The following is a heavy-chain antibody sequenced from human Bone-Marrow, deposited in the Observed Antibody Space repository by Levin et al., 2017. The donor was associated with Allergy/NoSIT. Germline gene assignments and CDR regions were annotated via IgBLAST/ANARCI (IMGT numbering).Heavy chain of an antibody. CDR3: ARGGAKSYRSGNDYNPLTLES. J-gene: IGHJ5*02. D-gene: IGHD3-10*01. CDR2: IWSDGSNQ. Sequence: PGGSLRLSCAASGFTFSNYAMHWVRRAPGKGLEWVAVIWSDGSNQYYVDSVKGRFTISRDNSKNTLYLQMNSVRAEDTAVFYCARGGAKSYRSGNDYNPLTLESWGQGALVTVSS. CDR1: GFTFSNYA. V-gene: IGHV3-33*01.